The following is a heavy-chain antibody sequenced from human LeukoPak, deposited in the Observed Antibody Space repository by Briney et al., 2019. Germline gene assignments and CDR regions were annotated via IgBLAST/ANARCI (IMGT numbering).Heavy chain of an antibody. CDR1: GYTFSGYY. CDR3: ARGSTIVGARVASDT. V-gene: IGHV1-2*02. CDR2: INPKSGGT. J-gene: IGHJ3*02. Sequence: ASVKVSCKASGYTFSGYYIHWVRQAPGQGLEWMGWINPKSGGTNYAQNFQGRVTMTRDTSISTAYMELSSLRSDDTAVYYCARGSTIVGARVASDTWGQGTKVTVSS. D-gene: IGHD1-26*01.